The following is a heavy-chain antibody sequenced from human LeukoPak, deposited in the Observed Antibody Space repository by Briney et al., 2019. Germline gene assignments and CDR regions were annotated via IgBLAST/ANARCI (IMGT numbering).Heavy chain of an antibody. CDR1: GYTFTSYD. D-gene: IGHD5-12*01. CDR3: ARDRYSGYSGDFDY. V-gene: IGHV1-8*01. CDR2: MNPNSGNT. J-gene: IGHJ4*02. Sequence: ASVKVSCKASGYTFTSYDTNWVRQATGQGLEWMGWMNPNSGNTGYAQKFQGRVTMTRNTSISTAYMELSSLRSEDTAVYYCARDRYSGYSGDFDYWGQGTLVTVSS.